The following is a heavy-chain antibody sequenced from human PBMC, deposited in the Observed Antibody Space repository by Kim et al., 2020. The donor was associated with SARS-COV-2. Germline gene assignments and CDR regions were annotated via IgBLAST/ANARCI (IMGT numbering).Heavy chain of an antibody. CDR2: ISSSSYI. J-gene: IGHJ6*02. V-gene: IGHV3-21*01. CDR1: GFTFSSYS. D-gene: IGHD3-9*01. CDR3: AGYYDILTGYLYYYYYGMDV. Sequence: GGSLRLSCAASGFTFSSYSMNWVRQAPGKGLEWVSSISSSSYIYYADSVKGRFTISRDNAKNSLYLQMNSLRAEDTAVYYCAGYYDILTGYLYYYYYGMDVWGQGTTVTVSS.